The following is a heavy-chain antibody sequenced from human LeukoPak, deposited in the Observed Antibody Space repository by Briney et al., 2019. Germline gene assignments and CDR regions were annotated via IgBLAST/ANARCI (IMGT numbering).Heavy chain of an antibody. CDR1: GFTFGSYG. J-gene: IGHJ4*02. Sequence: GRSLRLSCAASGFTFGSYGVHWVRQAPGKGLEWVAVISYDGSNKYYADSVKGRFTISRDNSKNTLYLQMNSLRAEDTAVHSCAKDQGYWGQGTLVTVSS. CDR3: AKDQGY. CDR2: ISYDGSNK. V-gene: IGHV3-30*18.